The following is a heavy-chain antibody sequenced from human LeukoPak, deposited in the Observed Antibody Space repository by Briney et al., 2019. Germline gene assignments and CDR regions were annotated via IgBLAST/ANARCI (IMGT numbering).Heavy chain of an antibody. V-gene: IGHV1-46*01. CDR3: ARAGARVADTYNWFDP. D-gene: IGHD2-15*01. CDR1: GYTFTSYY. J-gene: IGHJ5*02. Sequence: GASVKVSCKASGYTFTSYYMHWVRQAPGQGLEWMGIINPSGGSTSYAQKFRGRVTMTRDMSTSTVYMELSSLRSEDTAVYYCARAGARVADTYNWFDPWGQGTLVTVSS. CDR2: INPSGGST.